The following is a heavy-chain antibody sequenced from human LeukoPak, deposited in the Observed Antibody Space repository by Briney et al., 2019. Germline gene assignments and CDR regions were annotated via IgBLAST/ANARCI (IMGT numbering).Heavy chain of an antibody. CDR3: ARRVARTGIYAFDI. J-gene: IGHJ3*02. D-gene: IGHD1-1*01. Sequence: SETLSLTCTVSGGSISSYYWSWIRQPPGKGLEWIGYVYYTGSTNYNPSLMSRVTISVDTSKIQFSLKLSSVTAADTAVYYCARRVARTGIYAFDIWGQGTMVTVSS. CDR2: VYYTGST. CDR1: GGSISSYY. V-gene: IGHV4-59*01.